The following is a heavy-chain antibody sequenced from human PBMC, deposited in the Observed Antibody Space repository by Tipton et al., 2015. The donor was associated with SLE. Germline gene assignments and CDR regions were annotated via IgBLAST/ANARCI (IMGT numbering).Heavy chain of an antibody. CDR2: IYTSGST. V-gene: IGHV4-61*09. CDR3: ARESPPVDV. J-gene: IGHJ6*04. CDR1: GGSISSGSYY. Sequence: TLSLTCTVSGGSISSGSYYWSWIRQPAGKGLEWIGHIYTSGSTNYNPSLKSRVTISVDTSKNQFSLKLSSVTAADTAVYYCARESPPVDVWGKGTTVTVSS.